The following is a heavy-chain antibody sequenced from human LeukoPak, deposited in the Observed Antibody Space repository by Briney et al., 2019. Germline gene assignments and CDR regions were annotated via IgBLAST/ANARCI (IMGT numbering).Heavy chain of an antibody. CDR3: AREIVSRPRFDP. Sequence: ASVKVSCKASGYTFTCYYMHWMRQAPGQGLEWMGIINPSGGSTSYAQKFQGRVTMTRDTSTSTVYMELSSLRSEDTAVYYCAREIVSRPRFDPWAREPWSPSPQ. V-gene: IGHV1-46*01. J-gene: IGHJ5*02. D-gene: IGHD3-16*02. CDR1: GYTFTCYY. CDR2: INPSGGST.